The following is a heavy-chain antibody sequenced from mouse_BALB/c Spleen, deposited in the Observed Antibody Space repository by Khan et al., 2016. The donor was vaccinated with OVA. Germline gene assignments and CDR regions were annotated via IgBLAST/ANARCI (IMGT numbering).Heavy chain of an antibody. Sequence: EVELVESGGDLVKPGGSLKLSCAASGFTFSTYAMSWVRQTPDKRLEWVATINTGGDYIYYPDSVKGRFTISRDHAKKPLYMQMNSLRSEDTAMYYCARHNYGPFDYGGQGTLGTGSA. D-gene: IGHD1-1*01. CDR2: INTGGDYI. CDR3: ARHNYGPFDY. J-gene: IGHJ3*01. CDR1: GFTFSTYA. V-gene: IGHV5-6*01.